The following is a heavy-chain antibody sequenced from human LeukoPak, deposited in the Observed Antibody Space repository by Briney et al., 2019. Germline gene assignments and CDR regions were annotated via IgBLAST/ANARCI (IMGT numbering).Heavy chain of an antibody. D-gene: IGHD2-15*01. CDR1: GGTFSSYT. CDR3: ARDPNIVVVGRPNYFDY. Sequence: SVKVSCKASGGTFSSYTISWVRQAPGQGLEWMGRLIPLLGLATYAQKFQGRVTIPADKSTRTAYMELSSLRSEDTAVYYCARDPNIVVVGRPNYFDYWGQGTLVTVSS. V-gene: IGHV1-69*04. J-gene: IGHJ4*02. CDR2: LIPLLGLA.